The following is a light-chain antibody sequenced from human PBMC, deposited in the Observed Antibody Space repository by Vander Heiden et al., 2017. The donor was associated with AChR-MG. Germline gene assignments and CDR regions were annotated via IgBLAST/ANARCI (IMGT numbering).Light chain of an antibody. J-gene: IGLJ3*02. CDR3: AAWDDSLNAWV. V-gene: IGLV1-44*01. CDR2: SNN. CDR1: SSNIGSNT. Sequence: QSVLTQPPSASGTPGPRVTISCCGSSSNIGSNTVNWYQQLPVTAPKLLIYSNNQRPSGVPDRFSGSKSGTSASLAISGLQSEDEADYYCAAWDDSLNAWVFGGGTKLTVL.